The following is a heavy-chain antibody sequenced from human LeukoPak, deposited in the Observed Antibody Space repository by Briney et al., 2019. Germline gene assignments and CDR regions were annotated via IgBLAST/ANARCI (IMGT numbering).Heavy chain of an antibody. Sequence: SGGSLRLSCAASGFTFDDYAMHWVRQAPGKGLEWVSLISGDGGSTYYAASVKGRFTISRDNSKNSLYLQMNSLRTEDTALYYCAKDKGPRYCSGGSCYSVDWFDPWGQGTLVTVSS. V-gene: IGHV3-43*02. D-gene: IGHD2-15*01. J-gene: IGHJ5*02. CDR3: AKDKGPRYCSGGSCYSVDWFDP. CDR2: ISGDGGST. CDR1: GFTFDDYA.